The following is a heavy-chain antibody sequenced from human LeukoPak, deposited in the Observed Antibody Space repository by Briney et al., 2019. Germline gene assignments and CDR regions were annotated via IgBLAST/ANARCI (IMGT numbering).Heavy chain of an antibody. D-gene: IGHD3-10*01. V-gene: IGHV2-70*11. Sequence: SGPALVKPTQTLTLTCTFSGFSLSTSGMCVSWIRQPPGKALEWLARIDWDDDKYYSTSLKTRLTISRDTSKNQVVLTTTNMDPVDTATYYCARTNLLRSSGSRLFDHWGQGALVTVSS. CDR3: ARTNLLRSSGSRLFDH. CDR1: GFSLSTSGMC. J-gene: IGHJ4*02. CDR2: IDWDDDK.